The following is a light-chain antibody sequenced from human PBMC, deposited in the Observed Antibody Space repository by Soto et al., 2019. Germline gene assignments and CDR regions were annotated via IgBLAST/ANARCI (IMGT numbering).Light chain of an antibody. V-gene: IGKV1-9*01. CDR2: AAS. Sequence: DIQLTQSPSFLSASVGDRVTITCRASQGINIFLAWFQQKPGKAPNLLISAASTLQSGVPSRFSGSGSGTEFTLTISSLQPDDFATYYCQQYNSYPWKFGQGTKVDIK. J-gene: IGKJ1*01. CDR1: QGINIF. CDR3: QQYNSYPWK.